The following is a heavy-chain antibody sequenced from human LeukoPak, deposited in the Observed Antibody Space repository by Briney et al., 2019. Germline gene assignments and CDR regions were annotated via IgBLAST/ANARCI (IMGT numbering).Heavy chain of an antibody. J-gene: IGHJ4*02. CDR2: INPNGGST. Sequence: GASVKVSCKASGYTFTNKYMRWVRQAPGQGLEWMGIINPNGGSTSYAQRFQGRVTMTRDTSTSTVYMELSSLRPEDTAVYYCARDLGIQLWSAVDYWGQGTLVTVSS. CDR1: GYTFTNKY. CDR3: ARDLGIQLWSAVDY. D-gene: IGHD5-18*01. V-gene: IGHV1-46*01.